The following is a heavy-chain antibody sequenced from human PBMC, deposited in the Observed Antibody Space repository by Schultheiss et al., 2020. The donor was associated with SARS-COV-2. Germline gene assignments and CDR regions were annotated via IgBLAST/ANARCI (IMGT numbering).Heavy chain of an antibody. CDR2: YAGGTT. Sequence: SQTLSLTCAVSGYSISSGYYWGWIRQPAGKGLEWIGLYAGGTTNYNPSLKNRVTMSVDTSKNQFSLKLSSVTAADTAVYYCARTVMGDCSSTSCSGGYWGQGTLVTVSS. D-gene: IGHD2-2*01. CDR1: GYSISSGYY. V-gene: IGHV4-61*02. J-gene: IGHJ4*02. CDR3: ARTVMGDCSSTSCSGGY.